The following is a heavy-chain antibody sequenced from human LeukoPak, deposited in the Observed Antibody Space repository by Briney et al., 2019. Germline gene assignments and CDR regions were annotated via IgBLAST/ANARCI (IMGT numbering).Heavy chain of an antibody. V-gene: IGHV3-49*04. CDR3: TRHRFSGGSCYNY. CDR1: GFTFGDYA. CDR2: IRGKVYGGTT. D-gene: IGHD2-15*01. J-gene: IGHJ4*02. Sequence: GGPLRLSCTASGFTFGDYAMSWVRQAPGKGLEWVGFIRGKVYGGTTEYAASVKGRFTISRDDSKSIAYLQMNSLKTEDTAVYYCTRHRFSGGSCYNYWGQGTLVTVSS.